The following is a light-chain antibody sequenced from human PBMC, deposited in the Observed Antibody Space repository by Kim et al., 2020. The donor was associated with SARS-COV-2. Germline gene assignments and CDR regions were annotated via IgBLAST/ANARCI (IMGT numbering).Light chain of an antibody. V-gene: IGLV6-57*03. CDR1: RGNIANSY. CDR3: QSYDSSNYLV. CDR2: EDS. Sequence: KPVTISCTRSRGNIANSYVQWYQQRPGSAPPIVIYEDSRRPSGVPDRFSCSFDSSANSASLTISGLRTEDEADYYCQSYDSSNYLVFGGGTPLTVL. J-gene: IGLJ2*01.